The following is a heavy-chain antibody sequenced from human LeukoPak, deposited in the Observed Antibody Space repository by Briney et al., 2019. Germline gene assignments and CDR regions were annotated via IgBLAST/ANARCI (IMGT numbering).Heavy chain of an antibody. CDR2: IYYSGST. D-gene: IGHD6-19*01. CDR3: ARVSVAVAGIDY. CDR1: GGSISSSSYY. J-gene: IGHJ4*02. Sequence: SETLSLTCTVSGGSISSSSYYWGWIRQPPGKGLEWIGSIYYSGSTYYNPSLKSRVTISVDTSKNQFSLKLSSVTAADTAVYYCARVSVAVAGIDYWGQGTLVTVSS. V-gene: IGHV4-39*07.